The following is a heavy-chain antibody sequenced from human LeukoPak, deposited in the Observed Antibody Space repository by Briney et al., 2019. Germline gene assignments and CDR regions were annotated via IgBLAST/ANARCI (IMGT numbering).Heavy chain of an antibody. Sequence: GGSLRLSCAASEFTFSSYSMNWVRQAPGKGLEWVSYISSDGSTIYYADSVKGRLTISRDNAKNSLYLQMNSLRAEDTAVYYCARYGSGSPFDYWGQGTLVTVSS. V-gene: IGHV3-48*04. CDR3: ARYGSGSPFDY. CDR2: ISSDGSTI. CDR1: EFTFSSYS. D-gene: IGHD3-10*01. J-gene: IGHJ4*02.